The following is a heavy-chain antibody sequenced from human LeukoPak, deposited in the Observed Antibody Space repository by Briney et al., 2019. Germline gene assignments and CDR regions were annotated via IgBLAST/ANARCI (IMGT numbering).Heavy chain of an antibody. D-gene: IGHD3-10*01. Sequence: PGGSLRLSCAASGFTVSSNYMSWVRQAPGKGLEWVSVIYSGGSTYYADSVKGRFTISRGNSKNTLYLQMNSLRGEDTAVYYCARGGRQLGEYCFDPWGQGTLVTVSS. CDR2: IYSGGST. CDR1: GFTVSSNY. CDR3: ARGGRQLGEYCFDP. V-gene: IGHV3-53*01. J-gene: IGHJ5*02.